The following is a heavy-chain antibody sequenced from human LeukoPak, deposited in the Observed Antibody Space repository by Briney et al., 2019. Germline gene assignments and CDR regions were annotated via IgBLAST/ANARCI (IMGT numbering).Heavy chain of an antibody. J-gene: IGHJ4*02. CDR3: ARVPRYDSGTYFKRYPLYFDY. CDR2: IKQDGGEK. D-gene: IGHD3-10*01. V-gene: IGHV3-7*01. CDR1: GFTFGSYW. Sequence: GGSLRLSCAASGFTFGSYWMSWVRQAPGKGLEWVANIKQDGGEKYYVDSVKGRFTISRDNAKNSLYLQMNSLRAEDTAVYYCARVPRYDSGTYFKRYPLYFDYWGQGTLVTVSS.